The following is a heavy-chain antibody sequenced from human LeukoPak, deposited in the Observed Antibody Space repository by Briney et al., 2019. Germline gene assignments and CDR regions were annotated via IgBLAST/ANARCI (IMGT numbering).Heavy chain of an antibody. V-gene: IGHV3-33*01. J-gene: IGHJ4*02. CDR3: ARERSGYNDC. CDR2: IWHDGTNE. CDR1: GFTFSNYV. Sequence: GGSLRLSCAASGFTFSNYVMYWVRQAPGKGLESVAVIWHDGTNEYYTDSVKGRFTISRDNSKNTLYLQMDSLGAEDTAVYYCARERSGYNDCWGQGILVTVSS. D-gene: IGHD5-24*01.